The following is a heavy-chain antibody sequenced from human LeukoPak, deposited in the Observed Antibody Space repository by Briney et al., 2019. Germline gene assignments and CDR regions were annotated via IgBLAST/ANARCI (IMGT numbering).Heavy chain of an antibody. J-gene: IGHJ6*03. Sequence: ASVKVSCKASGYTFTSYYMHWVRQAPGQGLEWMGIINPSGGSTSYAQKFQGRVTMTRDTSTSTAYMELSSLRSEDTAVYYCAVNFPYDILTGYYDYYYYYMDVWGKGTTVTVSS. CDR2: INPSGGST. V-gene: IGHV1-46*01. D-gene: IGHD3-9*01. CDR3: AVNFPYDILTGYYDYYYYYMDV. CDR1: GYTFTSYY.